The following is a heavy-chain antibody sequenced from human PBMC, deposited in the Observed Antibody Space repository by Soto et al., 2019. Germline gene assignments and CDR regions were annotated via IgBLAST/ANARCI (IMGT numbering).Heavy chain of an antibody. CDR1: GFTFTSSA. CDR2: LVVGTGNT. Sequence: SVKVSCKASGFTFTSSAVQWVRQARGQRLEWIGWLVVGTGNTNYAQKFQQRVTISSDRSTNTVSMELSSLTSEDTAVYYCATGAYCSGGSCSDYYYYYYGMDLWGQGTTVTVSS. D-gene: IGHD2-15*01. J-gene: IGHJ6*02. V-gene: IGHV1-58*01. CDR3: ATGAYCSGGSCSDYYYYYYGMDL.